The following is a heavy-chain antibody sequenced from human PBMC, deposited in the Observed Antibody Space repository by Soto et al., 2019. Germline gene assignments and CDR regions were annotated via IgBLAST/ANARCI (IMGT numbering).Heavy chain of an antibody. V-gene: IGHV3-30*18. Sequence: QVQLLESGGGVVQPGRSLILSCAASGFTFSSYGTHWVRQAPGKGLEWVAVISFDGINKYYADSVKGRFTISRDNSKNTMYLQMDSRRAEDTAVYYCAKVREQQLVRTGMGVWGQGNRVTVCS. J-gene: IGHJ6*02. CDR3: AKVREQQLVRTGMGV. CDR1: GFTFSSYG. CDR2: ISFDGINK. D-gene: IGHD6-13*01.